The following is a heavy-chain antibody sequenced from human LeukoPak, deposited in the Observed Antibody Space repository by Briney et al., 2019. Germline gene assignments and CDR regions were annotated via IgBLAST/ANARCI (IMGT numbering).Heavy chain of an antibody. V-gene: IGHV1-18*01. CDR2: ISAYNGNT. D-gene: IGHD3-22*01. J-gene: IGHJ2*01. Sequence: AASVKVSCKASGYTFTSYGISWVRQAPGQGLEWMGWISAYNGNTNYAQKLQGRVTMTTDTSTSTAYMEPRSLRSDDTAVYYCASRRQDSSGYSYAIGYWYFDLWGRGTLVTVSS. CDR1: GYTFTSYG. CDR3: ASRRQDSSGYSYAIGYWYFDL.